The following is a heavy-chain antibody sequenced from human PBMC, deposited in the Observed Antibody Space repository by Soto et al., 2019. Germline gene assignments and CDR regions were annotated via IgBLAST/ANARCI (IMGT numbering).Heavy chain of an antibody. J-gene: IGHJ4*02. CDR2: IYYDGST. D-gene: IGHD2-15*01. V-gene: IGHV4-39*02. CDR3: AKVVVAATRHTDFDS. CDR1: GGSINSNNYY. Sequence: QLQLQESGPGLVKPSETLSLTCTVSGGSINSNNYYWAWIRQPPGRGLGWIGSIYYDGSTYYNPSLKSRVSISVDTSKNHFSLKLSSATAADTAVYYCAKVVVAATRHTDFDSWGQGTLVTVSS.